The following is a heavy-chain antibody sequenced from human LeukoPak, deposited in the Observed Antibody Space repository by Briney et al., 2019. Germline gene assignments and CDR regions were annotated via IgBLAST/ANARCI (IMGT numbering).Heavy chain of an antibody. D-gene: IGHD3-9*01. CDR3: ALPLTGGFDY. J-gene: IGHJ4*02. V-gene: IGHV3-33*01. Sequence: PGRSLRLSCAASGFTFSSYGMHWVRQAPGKGLEWVAVIWYDGSNKYYADSVKGRFTISRNNSKNTLYLQMNSLRAEDTAVYCCALPLTGGFDYWGQGTLVTVSS. CDR1: GFTFSSYG. CDR2: IWYDGSNK.